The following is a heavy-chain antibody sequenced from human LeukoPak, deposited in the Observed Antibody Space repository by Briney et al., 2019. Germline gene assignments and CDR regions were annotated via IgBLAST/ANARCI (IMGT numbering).Heavy chain of an antibody. V-gene: IGHV5-51*01. CDR3: ARHGLEGCRGGKCYRSFHYYGMDA. CDR2: IFPGDFEI. Sequence: GESLKISCKGSGYSFTDYWIGWVRQMPGKGLEWMGIIFPGDFEIKYSPSFQGQVIISVDKSISTAYLQWSSLQASDTAMYYCARHGLEGCRGGKCYRSFHYYGMDAWGQGTTVTVSS. J-gene: IGHJ6*02. D-gene: IGHD2-15*01. CDR1: GYSFTDYW.